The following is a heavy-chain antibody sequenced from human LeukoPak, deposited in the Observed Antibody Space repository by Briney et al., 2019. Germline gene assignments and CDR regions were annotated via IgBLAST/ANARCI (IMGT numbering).Heavy chain of an antibody. CDR3: ARDRTMVRGVTQEIDY. CDR1: GYTFTSYG. V-gene: IGHV1-18*01. J-gene: IGHJ4*02. CDR2: ISAYNGNT. Sequence: ASVKVSCKASGYTFTSYGISWVRQAPGQGLEWMGWISAYNGNTNYAQKLQGRVTMTTDTSTSTAYMELRSLRSDDTAVYYCARDRTMVRGVTQEIDYWGQGTLDTVSS. D-gene: IGHD3-10*01.